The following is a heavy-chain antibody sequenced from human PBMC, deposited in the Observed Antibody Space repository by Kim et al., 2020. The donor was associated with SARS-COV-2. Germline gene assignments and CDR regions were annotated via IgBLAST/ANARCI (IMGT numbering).Heavy chain of an antibody. CDR2: IYSGGST. CDR3: ARGRSYDILTGYYPPGWVDP. V-gene: IGHV3-53*01. J-gene: IGHJ5*02. Sequence: GGSLRLSCAASGFTVSSNYMSWVRQAPGKGLEWVSVIYSGGSTYYADSVKGRFTISSDNSKNTLKLQIKSMGDEDTAVYYCARGRSYDILTGYYPPGWVDPWGQGTLVTVSS. CDR1: GFTVSSNY. D-gene: IGHD3-9*01.